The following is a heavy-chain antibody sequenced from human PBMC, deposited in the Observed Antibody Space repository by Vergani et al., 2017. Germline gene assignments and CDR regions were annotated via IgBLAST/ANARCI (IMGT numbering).Heavy chain of an antibody. V-gene: IGHV3-33*01. CDR3: ARAGYCSSTSCYLDPWYFDL. CDR2: IWYDGSNK. Sequence: QVQLVESGGGVVQPGRSLRLSCAASGFTFSSYGMHWVRQAPGKGLEWVAVIWYDGSNKYYVDSVKGRFTISRDNSKNTLYLQMNSLRAEDSAVYYCARAGYCSSTSCYLDPWYFDLWGRGTLVTVSS. D-gene: IGHD2-2*01. J-gene: IGHJ2*01. CDR1: GFTFSSYG.